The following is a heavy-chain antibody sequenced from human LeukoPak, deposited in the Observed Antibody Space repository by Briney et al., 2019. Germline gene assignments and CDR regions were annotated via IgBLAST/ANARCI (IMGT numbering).Heavy chain of an antibody. Sequence: SETLSLTCTVSGGSISSGGYYWSWIRQHPGKGLEWIGYIYYSGSTCYNPSLKSRVTISVDTSKNQFSLKLSSVTVADTAVYYCARVQNRTIFGVVLSQFDPWGQGTLVTVSS. CDR2: IYYSGST. J-gene: IGHJ5*02. D-gene: IGHD3-3*01. CDR3: ARVQNRTIFGVVLSQFDP. V-gene: IGHV4-31*03. CDR1: GGSISSGGYY.